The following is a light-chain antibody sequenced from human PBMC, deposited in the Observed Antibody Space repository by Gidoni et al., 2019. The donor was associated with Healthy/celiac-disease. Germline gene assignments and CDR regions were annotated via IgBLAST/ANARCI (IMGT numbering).Light chain of an antibody. V-gene: IGKV3-11*01. CDR1: QSVSRY. J-gene: IGKJ4*01. Sequence: EIVLTHSPATLSLSPGERATLSCRASQSVSRYLAWYQQKPGQAPRLLIYDASNRAPGIPARFSGSGSGTDLTLTISRLEPEDFAVYYGQQRSNWPPVFGGGTKVEIK. CDR3: QQRSNWPPV. CDR2: DAS.